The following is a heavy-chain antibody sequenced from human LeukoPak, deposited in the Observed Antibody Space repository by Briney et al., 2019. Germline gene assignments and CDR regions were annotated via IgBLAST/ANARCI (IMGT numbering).Heavy chain of an antibody. V-gene: IGHV4-38-2*02. Sequence: SETLSLTCTVSGYSITRNYYWGWIRQPPGKGLEWIASISHGASTYYNPSLQSRVTMSVDTSKNQFSLKLSSVTAADTGVYYCARTYDYIWGSFRSHSFDSWGQGTLVTVSS. CDR1: GYSITRNYY. D-gene: IGHD3-16*02. J-gene: IGHJ4*02. CDR2: ISHGAST. CDR3: ARTYDYIWGSFRSHSFDS.